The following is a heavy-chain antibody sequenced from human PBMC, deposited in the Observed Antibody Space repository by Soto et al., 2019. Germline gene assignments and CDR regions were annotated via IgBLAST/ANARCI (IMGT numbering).Heavy chain of an antibody. CDR1: GGSISSSSYY. CDR2: IYYSGST. Sequence: SETLSLTCTVSGGSISSSSYYWGWIRQPPGKGLEWIGSIYYSGSTYYNPSLKSRVTISVDTTKNQFSLKLSSGTAADTAVYYCARPVSAYCSSTSCSPDAFDIWGQGTMVTVSS. V-gene: IGHV4-39*01. CDR3: ARPVSAYCSSTSCSPDAFDI. J-gene: IGHJ3*02. D-gene: IGHD2-2*01.